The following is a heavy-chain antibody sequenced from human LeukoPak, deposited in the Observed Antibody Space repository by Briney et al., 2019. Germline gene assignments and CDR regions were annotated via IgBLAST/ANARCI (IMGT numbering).Heavy chain of an antibody. D-gene: IGHD3-10*01. V-gene: IGHV5-51*01. CDR2: IYPGDSDT. Sequence: GESLRISCKGSGYTFTNYWIGWVRQIPGKGLEWMGLIYPGDSDTKYSPSFEGQVTMSVDKSISAAFLQWSSLKASDTAIYYCARGSGSSSWLDPWGQGTLVTVSS. CDR3: ARGSGSSSWLDP. J-gene: IGHJ5*02. CDR1: GYTFTNYW.